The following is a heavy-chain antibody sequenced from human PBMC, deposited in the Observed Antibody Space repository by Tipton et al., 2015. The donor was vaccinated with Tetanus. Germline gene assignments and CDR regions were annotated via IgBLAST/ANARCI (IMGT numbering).Heavy chain of an antibody. V-gene: IGHV4-31*02. J-gene: IGHJ4*02. CDR2: IYYTAHN. CDR3: AREETRHGYNTFDS. D-gene: IGHD5-24*01. Sequence: LRLSCTVSGASINAGGYLWTWVRQQPGKGLEWIGNIYYTAHNSYNPSLDSRVSISVDTSKNQCSLRLTSVTAADTAVYFCAREETRHGYNTFDSWGQGTPVTVSS. CDR1: GASINAGGYL.